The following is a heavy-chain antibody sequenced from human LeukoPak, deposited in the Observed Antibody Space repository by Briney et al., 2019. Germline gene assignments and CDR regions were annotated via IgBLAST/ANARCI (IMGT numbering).Heavy chain of an antibody. CDR2: IIPIFGTA. CDR3: AKDGSTYSSGWSDFDY. V-gene: IGHV1-69*06. CDR1: RGTFSSYA. J-gene: IGHJ4*02. D-gene: IGHD6-19*01. Sequence: ASVKVSCKASRGTFSSYAISWVRQAPGQGLEWMGGIIPIFGTANYAQKFQGRVTITADKSTSTAYMELSSLRAEDTAVYYCAKDGSTYSSGWSDFDYWGQGTLVTVSS.